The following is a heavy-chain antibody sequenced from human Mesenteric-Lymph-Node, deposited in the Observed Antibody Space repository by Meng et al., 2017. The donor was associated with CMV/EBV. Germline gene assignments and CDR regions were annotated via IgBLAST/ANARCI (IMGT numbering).Heavy chain of an antibody. CDR1: GGSISSSSYY. CDR3: ARHSALLVTNFGY. CDR2: IYYSGSTY. Sequence: QLQLQESGPGLVKPSETLSLTCTVSGGSISSSSYYWGWIRQPPGKGLEWIEYIYYSGSTYYYNPSLKTRVTISVDTSKNQFSLKLSSVTAADTAVYYCARHSALLVTNFGYWGQGTLVTVSS. J-gene: IGHJ4*02. D-gene: IGHD5-18*01. V-gene: IGHV4-39*01.